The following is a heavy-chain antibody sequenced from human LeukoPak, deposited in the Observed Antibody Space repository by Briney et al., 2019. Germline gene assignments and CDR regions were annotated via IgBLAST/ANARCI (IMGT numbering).Heavy chain of an antibody. CDR1: GGTFSSYA. D-gene: IGHD3-16*01. CDR2: IIPILGIA. V-gene: IGHV1-69*04. Sequence: SVKVSCKASGGTFSSYAISWVRQAPGQWLEWMGRIIPILGIANYAQKFQGRVTITADKSTSTAYMELSSLRSEDTAVYYCARADGYAYYYMDVWGKGTTVTVSS. CDR3: ARADGYAYYYMDV. J-gene: IGHJ6*03.